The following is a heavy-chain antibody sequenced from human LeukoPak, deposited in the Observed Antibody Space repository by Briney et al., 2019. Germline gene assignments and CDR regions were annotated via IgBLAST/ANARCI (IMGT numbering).Heavy chain of an antibody. CDR1: GGSFSGYY. CDR3: ARDSRGSGFDY. V-gene: IGHV4-34*01. D-gene: IGHD3-10*01. CDR2: INHSGST. J-gene: IGHJ4*02. Sequence: PSETLSLTCAVYGGSFSGYYWSWIRQPPGKGLEWIGEINHSGSTNYNPSLKSRVTISVDTSKNQFSLKLSSVTAADTAVYYCARDSRGSGFDYWGQGTLVTVSS.